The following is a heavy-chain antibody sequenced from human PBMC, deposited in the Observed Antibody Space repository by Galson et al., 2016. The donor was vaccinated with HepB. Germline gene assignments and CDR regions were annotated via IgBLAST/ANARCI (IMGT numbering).Heavy chain of an antibody. V-gene: IGHV3-30*04. CDR3: ARVQTLVTIFGDYGMDV. Sequence: SLRLSCAASGFSFSNYAMHWVRQAPGKGLECVAIVSYDGRYKYYADSVKGRFTISRDNSKSTLYLQMNSLRADDTALYYCARVQTLVTIFGDYGMDVWGQGTTVTVSS. J-gene: IGHJ6*02. D-gene: IGHD3-3*01. CDR1: GFSFSNYA. CDR2: VSYDGRYK.